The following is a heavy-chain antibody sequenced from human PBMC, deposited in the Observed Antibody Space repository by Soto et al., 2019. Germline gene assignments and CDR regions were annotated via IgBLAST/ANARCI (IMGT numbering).Heavy chain of an antibody. CDR3: ARYIPDSDAFDI. D-gene: IGHD2-2*02. CDR2: IYYSGST. J-gene: IGHJ3*02. Sequence: SETLSLTCTVSGGSISSYYWSWIRQPPGKGLEWIGYIYYSGSTNYNPSLKSRVTISADTSKNQFSLKLSSVTAADTAVYYCARYIPDSDAFDIWGQGTMVTVSS. CDR1: GGSISSYY. V-gene: IGHV4-59*01.